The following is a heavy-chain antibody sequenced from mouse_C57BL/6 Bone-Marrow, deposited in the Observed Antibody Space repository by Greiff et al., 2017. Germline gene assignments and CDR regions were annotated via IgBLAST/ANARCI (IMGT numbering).Heavy chain of an antibody. V-gene: IGHV1-54*01. D-gene: IGHD1-1*01. CDR1: GYAFTNYL. CDR3: ARLGTTVVAHWYFDV. J-gene: IGHJ1*03. Sequence: VQRVESGAELVRPGTSVKVSCKASGYAFTNYLIEWVKQRPGQGLEWIGVINPGSGGTNYNEKFKGKATLTADKSSSTAYMQLSSLTSEDSAVYFCARLGTTVVAHWYFDVWGTGTTVTVSS. CDR2: INPGSGGT.